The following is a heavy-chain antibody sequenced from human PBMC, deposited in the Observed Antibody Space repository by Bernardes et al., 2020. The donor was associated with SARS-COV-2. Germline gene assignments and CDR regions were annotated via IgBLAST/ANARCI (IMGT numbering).Heavy chain of an antibody. Sequence: ASVKVSCKASGYTFTNYDINWVRQAAGQGLEWMGWMNPDSANTGYAQKFQGRITMTRNTSISTAYMELSSLRSEDTAVYYCARGPIGVAGTRVFYWFDPWGQGTLVTVSS. CDR3: ARGPIGVAGTRVFYWFDP. J-gene: IGHJ5*02. D-gene: IGHD6-19*01. CDR2: MNPDSANT. CDR1: GYTFTNYD. V-gene: IGHV1-8*01.